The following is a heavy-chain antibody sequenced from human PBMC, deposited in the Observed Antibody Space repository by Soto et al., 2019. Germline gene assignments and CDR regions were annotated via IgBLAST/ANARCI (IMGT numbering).Heavy chain of an antibody. D-gene: IGHD2-2*01. CDR1: GGSFSGYY. J-gene: IGHJ6*02. Sequence: SETLSLTCAVYGGSFSGYYWSWIRQPPGKGLEWIGEINHSGSTNYNPSLKSRVTISVDTSKNQFSLKLSSVTAADTAVYYCARGHQLLQGGYYYYGMDVWGQGTTVTVSS. V-gene: IGHV4-34*01. CDR3: ARGHQLLQGGYYYYGMDV. CDR2: INHSGST.